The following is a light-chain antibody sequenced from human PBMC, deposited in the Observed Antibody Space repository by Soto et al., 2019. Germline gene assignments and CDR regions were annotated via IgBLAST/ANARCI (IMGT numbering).Light chain of an antibody. CDR2: DAS. Sequence: EVVMTQSPAILSASPGERVTLSCRASQNIRSSLAWYQQRPGQAPRLLIYDASTRATGIPPRFSSGGSGTEFTVTISRLQSEDFAVYYCQQYDIWPPYTFGQGTKVDIK. CDR1: QNIRSS. J-gene: IGKJ2*01. CDR3: QQYDIWPPYT. V-gene: IGKV3-15*01.